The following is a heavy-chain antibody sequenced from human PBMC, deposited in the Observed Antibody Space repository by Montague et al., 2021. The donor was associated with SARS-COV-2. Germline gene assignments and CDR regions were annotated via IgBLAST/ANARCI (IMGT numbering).Heavy chain of an antibody. V-gene: IGHV6-1*01. D-gene: IGHD3-9*01. CDR1: GDSVSSKSVA. Sequence: CAISGDSVSSKSVAWNWIRQSPSGGLEWLGRTYYRSKWDSDYAESVKRRLVITPDTSKNQVSLQLNSVIPEDTAVYFCASSGITLTGLDAFDIWGQGTTVTVSS. CDR2: TYYRSKWDS. J-gene: IGHJ3*02. CDR3: ASSGITLTGLDAFDI.